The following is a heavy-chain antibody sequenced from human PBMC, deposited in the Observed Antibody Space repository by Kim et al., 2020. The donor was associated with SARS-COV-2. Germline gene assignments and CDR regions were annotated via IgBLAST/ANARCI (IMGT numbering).Heavy chain of an antibody. CDR2: ISYDGSNK. V-gene: IGHV3-30*04. Sequence: GGSLRRSCAASGFTFSSYAMHWVRQAPGKGLEWVAVISYDGSNKYYVDSVKGRFTISRDNSKNTLYLQMNSLRAEDTAVYYCARDRKYSSSSVDYWGQGTLVTVSS. CDR1: GFTFSSYA. D-gene: IGHD6-6*01. CDR3: ARDRKYSSSSVDY. J-gene: IGHJ4*02.